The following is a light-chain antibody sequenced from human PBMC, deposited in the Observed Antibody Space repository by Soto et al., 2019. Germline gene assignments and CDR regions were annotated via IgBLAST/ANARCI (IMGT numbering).Light chain of an antibody. Sequence: DIKMTQSPSSLSASLGDRVTITCRPSESIRNELNWFQPRPGKAPRLLIYDTFTLQSGVPSRFSGSVSGTEFALTISSLQAGDSAIYYCQQSFTTPWTFGQGTKVEI. J-gene: IGKJ1*01. CDR3: QQSFTTPWT. CDR2: DTF. CDR1: ESIRNE. V-gene: IGKV1-39*01.